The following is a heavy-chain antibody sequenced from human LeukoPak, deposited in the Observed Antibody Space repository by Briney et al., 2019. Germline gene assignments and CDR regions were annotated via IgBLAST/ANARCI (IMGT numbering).Heavy chain of an antibody. D-gene: IGHD3-3*01. CDR3: ARSLVFGVVINYFDY. CDR2: IIPIFGTA. V-gene: IGHV1-69*05. CDR1: GGTFSSYA. Sequence: SVKVSCKASGGTFSSYAISWVRQAPGQGLEWMGRIIPIFGTANYAQKFQGRVTITTDESTSTAYMELSSLRSEDTAVYYCARSLVFGVVINYFDYWGQGTLATVSS. J-gene: IGHJ4*02.